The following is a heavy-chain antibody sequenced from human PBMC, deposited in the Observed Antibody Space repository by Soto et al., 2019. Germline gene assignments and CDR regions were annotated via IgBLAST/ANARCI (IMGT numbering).Heavy chain of an antibody. V-gene: IGHV3-30-3*01. CDR3: ARDPYYYDSSGYFFTTYFDY. CDR2: ISYDGSNK. D-gene: IGHD3-22*01. J-gene: IGHJ4*02. CDR1: GFTFSSYA. Sequence: GGSLRLACAASGFTFSSYAMHWVRQAPGKGLEWVAVISYDGSNKYYADSVKGRFTISRDNSKNTLYLQMNSLRAEDTAVYYCARDPYYYDSSGYFFTTYFDYWGQGTLVTVSS.